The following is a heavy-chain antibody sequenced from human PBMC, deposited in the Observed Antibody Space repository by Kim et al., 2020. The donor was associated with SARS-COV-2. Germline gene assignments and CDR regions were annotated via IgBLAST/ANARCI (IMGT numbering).Heavy chain of an antibody. Sequence: SETLSLTCAVYGGSFSGYYWSWIRQPPGKGLEWIGEINHSGSTNYNPSLKSRVTISVDTSKNQFSLKLSSVTAADTAVYYCARIGSSWYNYWYFDLWGRGTLVTVSS. D-gene: IGHD6-13*01. J-gene: IGHJ2*01. CDR3: ARIGSSWYNYWYFDL. CDR1: GGSFSGYY. CDR2: INHSGST. V-gene: IGHV4-34*01.